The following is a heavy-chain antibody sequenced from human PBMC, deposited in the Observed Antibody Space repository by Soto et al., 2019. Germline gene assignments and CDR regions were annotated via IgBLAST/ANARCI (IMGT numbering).Heavy chain of an antibody. Sequence: QEQLVQSGAEVKKPGSSVKVSCKASGGSFSTSSFSWVRQAPGQGFEWLGGIIPLSDKPTYAQKFQGRVTSTADKSSSTVYMELCSLSSEDTAVYYCARDPTSISTIVVGTRLDAFDIWGQGTLVIVSS. CDR1: GGSFSTSS. J-gene: IGHJ3*02. CDR2: IIPLSDKP. CDR3: ARDPTSISTIVVGTRLDAFDI. D-gene: IGHD3-22*01. V-gene: IGHV1-69*06.